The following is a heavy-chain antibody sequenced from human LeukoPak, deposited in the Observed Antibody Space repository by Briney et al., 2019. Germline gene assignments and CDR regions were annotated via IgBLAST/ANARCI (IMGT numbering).Heavy chain of an antibody. CDR2: IYHSGST. J-gene: IGHJ4*02. CDR1: GYSISSGYY. V-gene: IGHV4-38-2*01. Sequence: SETLSLTWAFRGYSISSGYYWGWIRQPPGKGLEWIGSIYHSGSTYYNPSLKSRVTISVDTSKNQFSLKLSSVTAADTAVYYCARHSHHVTYYDFWSGYYTEGFDYWGQGTLVTVSS. D-gene: IGHD3-3*01. CDR3: ARHSHHVTYYDFWSGYYTEGFDY.